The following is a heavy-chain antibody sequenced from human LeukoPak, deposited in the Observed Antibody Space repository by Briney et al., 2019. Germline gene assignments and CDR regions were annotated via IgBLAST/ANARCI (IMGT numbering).Heavy chain of an antibody. V-gene: IGHV1-18*01. CDR1: GYTFTSYG. D-gene: IGHD3-9*01. CDR2: ISACNGNT. CDR3: ARNYDILTGYYMPVPDY. Sequence: ASVKVSCKASGYTFTSYGISWVRQAPGQGLEWMGWISACNGNTNYAQKLQGRVTMTTDTSTSTAYMELRSLRSDDTAVYYCARNYDILTGYYMPVPDYWGQGTLVTVSS. J-gene: IGHJ4*02.